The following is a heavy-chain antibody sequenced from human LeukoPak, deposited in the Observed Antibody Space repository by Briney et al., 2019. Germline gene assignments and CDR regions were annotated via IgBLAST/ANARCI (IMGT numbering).Heavy chain of an antibody. J-gene: IGHJ6*03. CDR3: ARVTTYYYMDV. CDR1: GFTFSSYW. V-gene: IGHV3-7*04. D-gene: IGHD4-11*01. CDR2: IKQDGSEK. Sequence: GGSLRLSCAASGFTFSSYWMSWVRQAPGKGLEWVANIKQDGSEKYYVDSVKGRFTISRDNAKSSLYLQMNSLGAEDTAVYYCARVTTYYYMDVWGKGTTVTISS.